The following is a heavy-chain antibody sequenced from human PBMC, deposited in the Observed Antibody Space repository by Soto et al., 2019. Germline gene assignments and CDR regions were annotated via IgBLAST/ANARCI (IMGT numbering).Heavy chain of an antibody. Sequence: GAAVKVTCKASGYTFTSYGISWVRQAPGQGLERMGWISAYNGNTNYAQKLQGRVTMTTDPSTSTAYMELRSLRSDDTAVYYCARDSSTTYDILTGYYLGIGAFDIWG. CDR2: ISAYNGNT. V-gene: IGHV1-18*01. D-gene: IGHD3-9*01. J-gene: IGHJ3*02. CDR1: GYTFTSYG. CDR3: ARDSSTTYDILTGYYLGIGAFDI.